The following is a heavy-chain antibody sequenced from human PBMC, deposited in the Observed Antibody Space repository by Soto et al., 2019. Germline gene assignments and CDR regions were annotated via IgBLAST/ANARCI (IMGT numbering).Heavy chain of an antibody. CDR3: AKRGYYGSGSYYHRPFDY. J-gene: IGHJ4*02. CDR1: GGPIGSYY. D-gene: IGHD3-10*01. V-gene: IGHV4-59*01. CDR2: VYYSDST. Sequence: PSETLSLTCTVSGGPIGSYYWSWIRQSPGKGLEWIGCVYYSDSTNYNPSLKSRVTISLDRSKNQFSLRLSSVTAADTAVYYCAKRGYYGSGSYYHRPFDYWGQGTLVTV.